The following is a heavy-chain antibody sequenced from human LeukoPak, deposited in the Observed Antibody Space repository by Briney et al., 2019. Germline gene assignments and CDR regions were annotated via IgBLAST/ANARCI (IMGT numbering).Heavy chain of an antibody. CDR1: GYTLTELS. Sequence: ASVKVSCKVSGYTLTELSMHWVRQAPGDGLEWMGWINPKSHGTKYEQKFQGRVTMTRDTSISTAYMELSRLRADDTAVHYCARGRLRGPDAFDIWGQGTMVTVSS. J-gene: IGHJ3*02. CDR2: INPKSHGT. V-gene: IGHV1-2*02. CDR3: ARGRLRGPDAFDI. D-gene: IGHD3-10*01.